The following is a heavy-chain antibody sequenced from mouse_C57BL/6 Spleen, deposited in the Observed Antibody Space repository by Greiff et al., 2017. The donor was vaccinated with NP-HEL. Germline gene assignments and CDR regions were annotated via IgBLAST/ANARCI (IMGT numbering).Heavy chain of an antibody. CDR1: GYTFTSYW. D-gene: IGHD5-1-1*01. V-gene: IGHV1-64*01. CDR3: AIRSVSNTDFDY. Sequence: QVQLQQPGAELVKPGASVKLSCKASGYTFTSYWMHWVKQRPGQGLEWIGMIHPNSGSTNYNEKFKSKATLTVDKSSSTAYMQLSSLTSEDSAVYYCAIRSVSNTDFDYWGQGTTLTVSS. J-gene: IGHJ2*01. CDR2: IHPNSGST.